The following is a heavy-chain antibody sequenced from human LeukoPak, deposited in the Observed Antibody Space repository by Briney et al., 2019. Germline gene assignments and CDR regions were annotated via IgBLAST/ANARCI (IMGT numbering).Heavy chain of an antibody. D-gene: IGHD6-25*01. J-gene: IGHJ3*02. V-gene: IGHV4-59*01. Sequence: LETLSLTCTVSGGSISSYYWSWIRQPPGKGLEWIGNIYYSGSTNYNPSLKSRVTISVDTSKNQFSLRLNSVTAADTAVYYCARPYSSGWRGAFDIWGQGTMLTVSS. CDR1: GGSISSYY. CDR2: IYYSGST. CDR3: ARPYSSGWRGAFDI.